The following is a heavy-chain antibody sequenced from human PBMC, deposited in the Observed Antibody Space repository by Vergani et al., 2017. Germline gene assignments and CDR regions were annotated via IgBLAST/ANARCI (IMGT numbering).Heavy chain of an antibody. J-gene: IGHJ4*02. CDR2: SIPLFTTP. D-gene: IGHD3-16*02. V-gene: IGHV1-69*01. CDR1: GGTFGSYG. CDR3: TRDHVIGSYFGY. Sequence: QVQLVQSGAEVRKPGSSVKVSCKTSGGTFGSYGIHWVRQAPGQGLEWMAGSIPLFTTPRYAQNFQDRVTITSDESTSTVYMELTSLRSDDTAVYYCTRDHVIGSYFGYWGQGTLVTVSS.